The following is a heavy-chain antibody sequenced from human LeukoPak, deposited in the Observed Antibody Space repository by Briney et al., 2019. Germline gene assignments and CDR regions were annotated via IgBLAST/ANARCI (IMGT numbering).Heavy chain of an antibody. CDR2: IYYSGST. V-gene: IGHV4-39*01. CDR3: ARTRRNYYYMDV. Sequence: SETLSLTCTVSGGSISSTSYNWGWIRQPPGKGVEWIGSIYYSGSTYYNPSLKSRVTISVDTSKNQFSLKLSSVTAADTAVYHCARTRRNYYYMDVWGKGTTVTVSS. CDR1: GGSISSTSYN. J-gene: IGHJ6*03.